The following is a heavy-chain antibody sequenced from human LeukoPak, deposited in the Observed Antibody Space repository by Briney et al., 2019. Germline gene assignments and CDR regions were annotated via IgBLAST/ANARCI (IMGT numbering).Heavy chain of an antibody. D-gene: IGHD5-18*01. V-gene: IGHV3-30*02. Sequence: GGSLRLSCVASGFTFSSYGMHWVRQAPGKGLEWVAFIRYDGSNKYYADSVKGRFTISRDNSKNTLYLQMNSLRAEDTAVYYCAKDLGAWIQHRYGMDVWGQGTTVTVSS. CDR1: GFTFSSYG. CDR3: AKDLGAWIQHRYGMDV. CDR2: IRYDGSNK. J-gene: IGHJ6*02.